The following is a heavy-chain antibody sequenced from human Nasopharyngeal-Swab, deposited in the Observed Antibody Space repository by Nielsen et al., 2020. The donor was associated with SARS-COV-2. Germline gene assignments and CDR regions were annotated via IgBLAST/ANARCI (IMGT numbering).Heavy chain of an antibody. Sequence: GGSLRLSCAASGFTFSSYAMSWVCQAPGKGLEWVSAISGSGGSTYYADSVKGRFTISRDNSKNTLYLQMNSLRAEDTAVYYCAKDRVGARWLQLLGAFDIWGQGTMVTVSS. CDR3: AKDRVGARWLQLLGAFDI. J-gene: IGHJ3*02. CDR1: GFTFSSYA. D-gene: IGHD5-24*01. CDR2: ISGSGGST. V-gene: IGHV3-23*01.